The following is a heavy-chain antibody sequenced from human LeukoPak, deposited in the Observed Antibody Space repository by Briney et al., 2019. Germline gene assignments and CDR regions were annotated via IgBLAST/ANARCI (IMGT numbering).Heavy chain of an antibody. CDR2: ISTSGSYI. Sequence: GGSLRLSCAASGFSFSAYSMNWVRQAPGKGLEWVSSISTSGSYIYDADSVKGRFTISRDNAEKSLYLQMNSLRVEDTAVYYCARDFHGSSGNDAFDIWGQGTMVTVSS. CDR1: GFSFSAYS. D-gene: IGHD3-22*01. J-gene: IGHJ3*02. CDR3: ARDFHGSSGNDAFDI. V-gene: IGHV3-21*01.